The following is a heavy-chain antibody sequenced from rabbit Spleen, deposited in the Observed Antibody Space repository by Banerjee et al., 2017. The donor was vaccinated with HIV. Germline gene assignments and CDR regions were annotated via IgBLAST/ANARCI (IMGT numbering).Heavy chain of an antibody. CDR2: IYTGSHGST. D-gene: IGHD8-1*01. Sequence: QEQLEESGGDLVKPGASLTLTCKASGFTLNTYWIWWVRQAPGKGLEWLACIYTGSHGSTYYASWAKGRFTISKTSSTTVTLQVTSLTAADTATYFCARDGPGGSYFALWGQGTLVTVS. J-gene: IGHJ4*01. CDR1: GFTLNTYW. CDR3: ARDGPGGSYFAL. V-gene: IGHV1S45*01.